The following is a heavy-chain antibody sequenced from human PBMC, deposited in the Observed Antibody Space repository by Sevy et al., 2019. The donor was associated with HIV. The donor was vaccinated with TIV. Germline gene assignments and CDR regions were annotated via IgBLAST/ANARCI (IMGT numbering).Heavy chain of an antibody. J-gene: IGHJ6*02. CDR2: VSFDGSDK. CDR3: ARDQAGPSDDYCYCYGMDL. D-gene: IGHD3-10*01. V-gene: IGHV3-30-3*01. Sequence: GGSLRLSCAASGFILRNYVMHWVRQAPGKGLEWVAAVSFDGSDKFYADSVKGRFTISRDNSKNRLYLQTNSLRAKDTAVYYCARDQAGPSDDYCYCYGMDLWGQGTTVTVSS. CDR1: GFILRNYV.